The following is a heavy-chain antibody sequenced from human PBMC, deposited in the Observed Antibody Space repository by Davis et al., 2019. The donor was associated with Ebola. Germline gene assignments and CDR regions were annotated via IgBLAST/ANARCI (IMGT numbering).Heavy chain of an antibody. J-gene: IGHJ6*02. CDR2: IIPILGIA. V-gene: IGHV1-69*04. Sequence: AASVKVSCKASGGTFSSYAISWVRQAPGQGLEWMGRIIPILGIANYAQKFQGRVTITADKSTSTAYMELSSLRSEDTAVYYCAKVGGEVIVGVVSHYYYYGMDVWGQGTTVTVSS. CDR1: GGTFSSYA. CDR3: AKVGGEVIVGVVSHYYYYGMDV. D-gene: IGHD1-26*01.